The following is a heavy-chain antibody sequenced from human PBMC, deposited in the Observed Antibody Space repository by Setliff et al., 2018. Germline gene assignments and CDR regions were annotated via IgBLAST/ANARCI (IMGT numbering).Heavy chain of an antibody. Sequence: GGSLRLSCAASGFTFSTYRMHWVRQAPGKGLEWVAFIWFDGSNKYYAASVTGRFTISRDNSRDTLYLQMNNLRVEDTAVYYCVRDPPGSGFAFESWGQGTLVTVSS. D-gene: IGHD6-19*01. CDR1: GFTFSTYR. V-gene: IGHV3-33*08. CDR2: IWFDGSNK. CDR3: VRDPPGSGFAFES. J-gene: IGHJ4*02.